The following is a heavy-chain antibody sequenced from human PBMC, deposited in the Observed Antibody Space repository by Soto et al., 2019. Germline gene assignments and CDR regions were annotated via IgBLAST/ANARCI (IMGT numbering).Heavy chain of an antibody. V-gene: IGHV4-4*02. D-gene: IGHD3-10*01. CDR3: ARDPEGSGSYYPDYFDY. Sequence: SETLSVTCAVSGGSISSSNWWSWGRQPPGKGLEWIGEIYHSGSTNYNPSLKSRVTISVDKSKNQFSLKLSSVTAADTAVYYCARDPEGSGSYYPDYFDYWGQGTLVTVSS. J-gene: IGHJ4*02. CDR2: IYHSGST. CDR1: GGSISSSNW.